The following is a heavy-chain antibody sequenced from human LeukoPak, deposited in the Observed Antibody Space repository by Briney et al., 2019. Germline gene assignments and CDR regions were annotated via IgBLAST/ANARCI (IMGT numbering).Heavy chain of an antibody. CDR2: ISSSGSTI. J-gene: IGHJ4*02. V-gene: IGHV3-48*03. CDR3: ARSGREDIVVVPAARITWAGREDYTFDY. D-gene: IGHD2-2*01. CDR1: GFTFSSYE. Sequence: GGSLRLSCAASGFTFSSYEMNWVRQAPGKGLEWVSYISSSGSTIYYADSVKGRFTISRDNAKNSLYLQMNSLRAEDTAVYYCARSGREDIVVVPAARITWAGREDYTFDYWGQGTLVTVSS.